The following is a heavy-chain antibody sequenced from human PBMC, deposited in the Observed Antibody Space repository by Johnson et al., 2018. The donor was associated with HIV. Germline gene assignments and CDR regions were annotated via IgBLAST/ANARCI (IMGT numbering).Heavy chain of an antibody. CDR2: ISKDGANN. Sequence: QVQLVESGGGVVQPGKSLRLSCAASGFIFSNYPMHWVRQAPGKGLEWVAVISKDGANNYHADSVKGRFTISRDNSKNTLYLQMNSLRGEDTAVYYCARGLAADAFDIWGQGTMVTISS. CDR1: GFIFSNYP. D-gene: IGHD6-13*01. CDR3: ARGLAADAFDI. J-gene: IGHJ3*02. V-gene: IGHV3-30*04.